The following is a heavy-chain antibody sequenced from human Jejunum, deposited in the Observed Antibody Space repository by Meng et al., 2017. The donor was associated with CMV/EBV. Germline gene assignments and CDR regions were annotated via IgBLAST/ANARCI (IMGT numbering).Heavy chain of an antibody. J-gene: IGHJ4*02. V-gene: IGHV4-30-4*08. D-gene: IGHD3-3*01. CDR2: IHDTGST. CDR1: GGSIGSGDYY. Sequence: QVQLQGSGRGLVKPSQTLSPTCSVSGGSIGSGDYYWSWIRQPPGKGLEWIGYIHDTGSTYYNPSLKSRVDISLGTSRNHFSLTLSSVTAEDTAVYFCARGSIFVSFDSWGQGTLVTVSS. CDR3: ARGSIFVSFDS.